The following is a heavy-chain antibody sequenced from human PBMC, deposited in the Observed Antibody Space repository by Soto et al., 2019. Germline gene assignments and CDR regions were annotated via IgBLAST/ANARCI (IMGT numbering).Heavy chain of an antibody. CDR3: ATDSNYDVSNSF. V-gene: IGHV1-69*01. D-gene: IGHD3-3*01. Sequence: QVQLVQSGAEVKKPGSSVRVSCKASGGTLNNYAINWVRQSPGQGLEWMGGILPVSAPPDYAQKFQGRVSITADHSTSPVYMELSRLKSHDTAVYFCATDSNYDVSNSFWGQGTLVTVSA. J-gene: IGHJ4*02. CDR1: GGTLNNYA. CDR2: ILPVSAPP.